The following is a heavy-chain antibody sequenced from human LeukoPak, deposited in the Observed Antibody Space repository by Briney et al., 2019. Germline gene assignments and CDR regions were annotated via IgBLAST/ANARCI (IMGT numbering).Heavy chain of an antibody. V-gene: IGHV4-34*01. D-gene: IGHD5-18*01. CDR1: GGSFSGFY. CDR3: AKGAGGFSYYNWFDP. Sequence: SETLSLTCAVYGGSFSGFYWSWIRQPPGKGLEWIGDINHSGGTNYIPSLKSRVTISVDTSKNQFSLKLTSVTAADTAIYYCAKGAGGFSYYNWFDPWGQGTLVTVSS. CDR2: INHSGGT. J-gene: IGHJ5*02.